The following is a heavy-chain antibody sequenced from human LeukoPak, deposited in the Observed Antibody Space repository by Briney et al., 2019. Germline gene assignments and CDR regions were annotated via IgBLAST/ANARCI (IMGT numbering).Heavy chain of an antibody. CDR1: GGSISSGGYS. J-gene: IGHJ6*02. Sequence: PSQTLSLTCAVSGGSISSGGYSWSWIRPPPGKGMEWVGYIYHSGSTYYNPSLKSRVTISVDRSKNQFSLKLSSVTAADTAVYYCARTYPVYYGMDVWGQGTTVTVSS. V-gene: IGHV4-30-2*01. CDR2: IYHSGST. D-gene: IGHD3-16*01. CDR3: ARTYPVYYGMDV.